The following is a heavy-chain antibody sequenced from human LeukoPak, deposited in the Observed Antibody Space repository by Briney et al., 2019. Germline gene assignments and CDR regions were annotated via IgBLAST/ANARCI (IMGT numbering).Heavy chain of an antibody. CDR1: GLTFDDYA. Sequence: GGSLRLSCAASGLTFDDYAMHWVRQAPGKGLEWVSLISGDGGSTYYADSVKGRFTISRDNSKNSLYLQMNSLRTEDTALYYCAKGWDYYDSSGSYFDYWGQGTLVTVSS. CDR3: AKGWDYYDSSGSYFDY. J-gene: IGHJ4*02. CDR2: ISGDGGST. D-gene: IGHD3-22*01. V-gene: IGHV3-43*02.